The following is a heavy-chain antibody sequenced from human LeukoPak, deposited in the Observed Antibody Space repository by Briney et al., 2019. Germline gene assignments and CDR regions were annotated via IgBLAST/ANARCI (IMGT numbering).Heavy chain of an antibody. CDR2: IYHSGST. CDR3: ARGIAAAHFDNFGY. CDR1: GGSISSYY. D-gene: IGHD6-13*01. J-gene: IGHJ4*02. V-gene: IGHV4-59*12. Sequence: SETLSLTCTVSGGSISSYYWSWIRLPPGKGLEWIGYIYHSGSTYYNPSLKSRVTISVDRSKNQFSLKLSSVTAADTAVYYCARGIAAAHFDNFGYWGQGTLVTVSS.